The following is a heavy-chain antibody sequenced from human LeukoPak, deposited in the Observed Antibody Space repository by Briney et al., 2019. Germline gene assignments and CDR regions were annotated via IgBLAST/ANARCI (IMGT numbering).Heavy chain of an antibody. J-gene: IGHJ5*02. D-gene: IGHD3/OR15-3a*01. CDR2: ISGSGGST. V-gene: IGHV3-23*01. CDR3: ASMDYPTYNWFEP. CDR1: GFTFSSYA. Sequence: GGSLRLSCAASGFTFSSYAMSWVRQAPGKGLEWVPAISGSGGSTYYADSVKGRFTISRDNSKNTLYLQMNSLRAEDTAVYYCASMDYPTYNWFEPWGQGTLVTVSS.